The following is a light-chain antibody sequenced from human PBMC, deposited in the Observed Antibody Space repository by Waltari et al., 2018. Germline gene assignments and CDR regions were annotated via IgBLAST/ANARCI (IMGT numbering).Light chain of an antibody. V-gene: IGKV3-20*01. CDR2: GAS. CDR3: QQYGSSRLT. J-gene: IGKJ4*01. CDR1: QSVSSSY. Sequence: EIVLTQSPGTLSLSPGERATLSCRASQSVSSSYLAWYQQKPGQAPRLLIYGASSRATGIPDRFSGSGSGTEFTLTISRLEPEDFAVYYCQQYGSSRLTFGGGTKVEIK.